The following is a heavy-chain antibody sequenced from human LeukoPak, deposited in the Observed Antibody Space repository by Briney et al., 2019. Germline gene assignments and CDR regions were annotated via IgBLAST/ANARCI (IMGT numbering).Heavy chain of an antibody. J-gene: IGHJ4*02. CDR1: GFTFSSYW. Sequence: PGGSLRLSCAASGFTFSSYWMSWVRQAPGKGLEGVANIKQDGSEKYYVDSVKGRFTISRDNAKNSLYLQMNSLRAEDTAVYYCARDPGEQWLGALYYFDYWGQGTLVTVSS. V-gene: IGHV3-7*01. D-gene: IGHD6-19*01. CDR2: IKQDGSEK. CDR3: ARDPGEQWLGALYYFDY.